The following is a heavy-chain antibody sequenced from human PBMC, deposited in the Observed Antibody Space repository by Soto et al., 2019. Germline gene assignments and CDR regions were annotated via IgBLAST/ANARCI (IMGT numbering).Heavy chain of an antibody. J-gene: IGHJ2*01. Sequence: VLLVQSGAEVKKPGASVKVSCKASGYKFTDYYIHWVRQAPGQGLEWMGWVNPKRGDAVYAQKFQGWVTMTRDTATTTAYLEVNRLKSDDTAIYYCARDPGIPGRYWYFDLWGRGTLVTVSS. V-gene: IGHV1-2*04. D-gene: IGHD1-20*01. CDR1: GYKFTDYY. CDR2: VNPKRGDA. CDR3: ARDPGIPGRYWYFDL.